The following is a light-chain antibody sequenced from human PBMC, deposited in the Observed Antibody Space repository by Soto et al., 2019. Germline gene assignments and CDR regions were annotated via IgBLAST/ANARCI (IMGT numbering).Light chain of an antibody. CDR1: QSISSW. CDR2: AAS. J-gene: IGKJ1*01. Sequence: DIQMTQSPSTLSPSVGDRVPIPCRASQSISSWLAWYQQKPGKAPKRLIYAASSLQSGVPSRFSGSASGTEFTLTISSLQPEDSGTYYCLQHYDYSWTFGEGTKVDIK. CDR3: LQHYDYSWT. V-gene: IGKV1-5*01.